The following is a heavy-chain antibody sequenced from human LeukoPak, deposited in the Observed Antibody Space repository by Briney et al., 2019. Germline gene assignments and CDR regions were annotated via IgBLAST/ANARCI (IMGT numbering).Heavy chain of an antibody. V-gene: IGHV3-23*01. CDR2: ISGSGGST. CDR1: GFTFSSYA. J-gene: IGHJ4*02. Sequence: GGSLRLSCAASGFTFSSYATSWVRQAPGKGLEWVSAISGSGGSTYYADSVKGRFTISRDNSKNTLYLQMNSLRAEDTAVYYCAKDRGLYYYGSGSSFYFDYWGQGTLVTVSS. D-gene: IGHD3-10*01. CDR3: AKDRGLYYYGSGSSFYFDY.